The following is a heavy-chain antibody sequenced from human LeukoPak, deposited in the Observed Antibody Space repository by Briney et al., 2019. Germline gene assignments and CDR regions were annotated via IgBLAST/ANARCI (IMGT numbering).Heavy chain of an antibody. CDR2: ISNSGST. D-gene: IGHD1-26*01. V-gene: IGHV4-61*01. CDR3: ARGGASSIPLDY. Sequence: SETLSLTCTVSGGSIGGNSYWSWIRQPPGKGPEWIGHISNSGSTYYSPSLSSRVTISLDTSKNQFSLKLRSVTAADTAVYYCARGGASSIPLDYWGRGTLVTASS. J-gene: IGHJ4*02. CDR1: GGSIGGNSY.